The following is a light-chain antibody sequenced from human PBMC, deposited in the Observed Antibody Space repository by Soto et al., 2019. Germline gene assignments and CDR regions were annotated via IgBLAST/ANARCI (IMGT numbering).Light chain of an antibody. CDR3: QQYYSTPLT. Sequence: DIVMTQSPDSLAVSLGERATINCKSSQSVLYSSNNKNYLAWYQQKPGQPPKLLIYWASTRESGVPDRLSGSGSGTVFTLTISSLQAEDVAVYYCQQYYSTPLTFGGGTKVEIK. V-gene: IGKV4-1*01. CDR1: QSVLYSSNNKNY. J-gene: IGKJ4*01. CDR2: WAS.